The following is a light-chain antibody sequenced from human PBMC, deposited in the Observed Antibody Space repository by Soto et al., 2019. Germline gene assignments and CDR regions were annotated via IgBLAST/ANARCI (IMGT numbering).Light chain of an antibody. J-gene: IGKJ3*01. CDR2: AAS. V-gene: IGKV1-9*01. CDR3: QQLKSYKGNFFT. Sequence: DIQLTQSPSFLSASVGDRVTITCRASQGISSYLAWYQQKPGKAPKLLIYAASTLQSGVPSSFSGSGSGTEFILTISSLQPEDFATYYRQQLKSYKGNFFTFGPGTKGDIK. CDR1: QGISSY.